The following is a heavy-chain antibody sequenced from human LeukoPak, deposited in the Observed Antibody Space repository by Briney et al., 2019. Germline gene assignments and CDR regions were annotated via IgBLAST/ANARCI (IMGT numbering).Heavy chain of an antibody. D-gene: IGHD3-10*01. CDR1: GDSVSSNIAA. V-gene: IGHV6-1*01. CDR3: ARVRYYYGSGSYTTFDY. J-gene: IGHJ4*02. CDR2: TYYRSKWYN. Sequence: SQTLSLTCAISGDSVSSNIAAWNWIRQSPSRGLEWLGRTYYRSKWYNDYAVSVKSRITINPDTSKNQFSLQLNSVTPEDTAVYYCARVRYYYGSGSYTTFDYWGQGTLVTVSS.